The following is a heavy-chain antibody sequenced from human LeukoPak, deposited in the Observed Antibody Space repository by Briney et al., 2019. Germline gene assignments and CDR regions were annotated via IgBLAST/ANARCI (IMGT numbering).Heavy chain of an antibody. Sequence: GGSLRLSCAASGFPFSIHSMSWVRQAPGKGLEWVSSIDSSSSHIYYADSMKGRFTISRDNAKNSLFLQMNSLRAEDTAVYYCARDFRTLLDGYSPPYHFDYWGQGALVTVSS. J-gene: IGHJ4*02. CDR1: GFPFSIHS. CDR2: IDSSSSHI. V-gene: IGHV3-21*01. D-gene: IGHD5-24*01. CDR3: ARDFRTLLDGYSPPYHFDY.